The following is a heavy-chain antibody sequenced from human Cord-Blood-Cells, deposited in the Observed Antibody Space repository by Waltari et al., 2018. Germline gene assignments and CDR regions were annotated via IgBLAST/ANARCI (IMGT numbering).Heavy chain of an antibody. CDR3: ATIAAAGAEYFQH. V-gene: IGHV1-2*04. D-gene: IGHD6-13*01. J-gene: IGHJ1*01. CDR2: INPNSGGT. Sequence: QVQLVQSGAEVKKPGASVKVSCQASGYTFTGSYMHWVRQAPGQGLEWMGWINPNSGGTNYAQKFQGWVTMTRDTSISTAYMELSRLRSDDTAVYYCATIAAAGAEYFQHWGQGTLVTVSS. CDR1: GYTFTGSY.